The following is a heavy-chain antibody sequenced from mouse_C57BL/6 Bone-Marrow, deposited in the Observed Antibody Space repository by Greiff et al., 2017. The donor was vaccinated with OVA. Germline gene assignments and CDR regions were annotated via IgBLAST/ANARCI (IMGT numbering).Heavy chain of an antibody. V-gene: IGHV5-6*01. Sequence: DVQLQESGGDLVKPGGSLKLSCAASGFTFSSYGMSWVRQTPDKRLEWVATISSGGSYTYYPDSVKGRFTISRDNAKNTLYLQMSSLKSEDTAMYYCARRWYFDVWGTGTTVTVSS. CDR1: GFTFSSYG. J-gene: IGHJ1*03. CDR2: ISSGGSYT. CDR3: ARRWYFDV.